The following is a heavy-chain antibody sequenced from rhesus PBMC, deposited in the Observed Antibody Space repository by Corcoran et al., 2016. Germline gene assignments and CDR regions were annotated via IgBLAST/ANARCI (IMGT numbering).Heavy chain of an antibody. V-gene: IGHV4-173*01. Sequence: QLQLQESGPGLVKPSETLSLTCAVSGGSISSNWWCWIRQPPGKGLEWIGRISGSGGSTSYNPSLKSRVTISTDTSKNQFSLKLSSVTAADTAVYYCARMLGYCSGGVCYGFEYWGQGVLVTVSS. CDR2: ISGSGGST. D-gene: IGHD2-8*01. CDR3: ARMLGYCSGGVCYGFEY. CDR1: GGSISSNW. J-gene: IGHJ4*01.